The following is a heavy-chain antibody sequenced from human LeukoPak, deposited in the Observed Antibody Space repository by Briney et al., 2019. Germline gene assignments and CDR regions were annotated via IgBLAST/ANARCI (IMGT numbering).Heavy chain of an antibody. D-gene: IGHD5-18*01. V-gene: IGHV3-9*01. J-gene: IGHJ4*02. Sequence: PGGPLRLSCAASGFTFNDFAMHWVRQTPGKGLEWVSGISWNSGSIGYADSVKGRFTISRDNGKNALYLEMNSLRAEDTALYYCAKVRGYSYGYFDYWGQGTLVTVSS. CDR2: ISWNSGSI. CDR3: AKVRGYSYGYFDY. CDR1: GFTFNDFA.